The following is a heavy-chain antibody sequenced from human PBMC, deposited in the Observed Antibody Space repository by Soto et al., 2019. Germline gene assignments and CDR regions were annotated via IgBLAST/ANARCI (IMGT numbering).Heavy chain of an antibody. J-gene: IGHJ6*02. CDR3: ARDEGLGVNYYYYGTDV. V-gene: IGHV3-33*01. CDR1: GFTFSSYG. Sequence: GGSLRLSCAASGFTFSSYGMHWVRQAPGKGLEWVAVIWYDGSNKYYADSVKGRFTISRDNSKNTLYMQMNSLRAEDTAVYYCARDEGLGVNYYYYGTDVWGQGTRVTVSS. D-gene: IGHD3-10*01. CDR2: IWYDGSNK.